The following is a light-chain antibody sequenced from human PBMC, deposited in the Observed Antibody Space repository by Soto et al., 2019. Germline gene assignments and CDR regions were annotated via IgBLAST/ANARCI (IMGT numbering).Light chain of an antibody. Sequence: VMTQSPATLSVSPGETATLSCRASQNVYTNLAWYQQKPGQAPRLVLYGASTRATGVPARFSGSGSGTEFTLTISSLQSEDFAVYYCQQYNRWPPYTFGQGTKVDIK. CDR3: QQYNRWPPYT. J-gene: IGKJ2*01. CDR2: GAS. CDR1: QNVYTN. V-gene: IGKV3-15*01.